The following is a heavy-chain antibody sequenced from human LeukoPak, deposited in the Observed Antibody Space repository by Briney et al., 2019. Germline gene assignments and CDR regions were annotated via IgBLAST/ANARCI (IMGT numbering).Heavy chain of an antibody. CDR1: GYTFTSYY. CDR3: ARGGRERYSSGWTDAFDI. D-gene: IGHD6-19*01. V-gene: IGHV1-46*01. CDR2: VNPSGGST. Sequence: ASVKVSCKASGYTFTSYYMHWVRQAPGQGLEWMGIVNPSGGSTSYAQKFQGRVTMTRDTSTSTVYMELSSLSSEDTAVYYCARGGRERYSSGWTDAFDIWGQGTMVTVSS. J-gene: IGHJ3*02.